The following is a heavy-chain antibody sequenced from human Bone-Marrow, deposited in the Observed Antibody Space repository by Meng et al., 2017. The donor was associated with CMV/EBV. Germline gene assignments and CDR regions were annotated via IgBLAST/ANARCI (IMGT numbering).Heavy chain of an antibody. D-gene: IGHD6-19*01. J-gene: IGHJ6*02. V-gene: IGHV3-20*04. CDR3: ARDRAVGWADGLGV. CDR2: IDWNGGRT. CDR1: GFTFHDHG. Sequence: GESLKISCAASGFTFHDHGMSWVRLVPGKGLEWVGGIDWNGGRTGYADSVKGRFTISRDNARNSLYLEMNSLRAEDAAFYYCARDRAVGWADGLGVWGQGTTVTVSS.